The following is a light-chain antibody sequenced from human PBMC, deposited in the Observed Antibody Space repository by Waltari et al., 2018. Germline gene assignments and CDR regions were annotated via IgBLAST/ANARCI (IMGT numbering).Light chain of an antibody. J-gene: IGKJ2*01. V-gene: IGKV1-12*01. CDR2: DAS. CDR3: QQTYSSPYT. CDR1: QDISRW. Sequence: DIQMTQSPSSVSASVGDRVTITCRASQDISRWLAWYQQKAGKAPKFLIYDASTLQSGVPSRFSGSGSGTDFTLTISSLQPEDFATYFCQQTYSSPYTFGQGTKVDIQ.